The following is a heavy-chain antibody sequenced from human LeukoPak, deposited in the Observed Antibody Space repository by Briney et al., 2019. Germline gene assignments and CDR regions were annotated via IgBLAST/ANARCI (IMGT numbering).Heavy chain of an antibody. V-gene: IGHV4-38-2*01. CDR2: IYHSGSA. J-gene: IGHJ5*02. D-gene: IGHD2-2*01. CDR3: ARAPRWLTPDCTSTSCYENYFDP. Sequence: PSETLSLTCGVSGYSISSGYQWAWIRQSPGKGLEWIGSIYHSGSAHYNPSLKSRVTISVETSKNQFSLNMYSVTAADTAVYYCARAPRWLTPDCTSTSCYENYFDPWGQGTLVTVSS. CDR1: GYSISSGYQ.